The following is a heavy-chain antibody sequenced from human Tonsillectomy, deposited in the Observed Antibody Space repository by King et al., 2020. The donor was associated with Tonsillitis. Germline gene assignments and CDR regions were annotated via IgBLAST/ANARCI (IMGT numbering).Heavy chain of an antibody. CDR2: ISYDGSNK. V-gene: IGHV3-30*04. Sequence: QLVQSGGGVVQPGRSLRLSCAASGFTFSSYDMHWVRQAPGKGLEWVAVISYDGSNKYYADSVKGRFTISRDNAKNTLYLQMNSLRAEDTAVYYWAREGMYSSSWFDNWFDPWGQGALVTVSS. J-gene: IGHJ5*02. D-gene: IGHD6-13*01. CDR3: AREGMYSSSWFDNWFDP. CDR1: GFTFSSYD.